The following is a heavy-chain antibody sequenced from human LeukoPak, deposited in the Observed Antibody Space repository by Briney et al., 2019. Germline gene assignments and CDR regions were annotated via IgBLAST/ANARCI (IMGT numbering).Heavy chain of an antibody. CDR2: ISPSGGTT. CDR3: ARENSPYYYYNSGYYPWFDI. Sequence: ASVKVSCKASGYIFTNFYIHWVRLAPGQGPEWMGMISPSGGTTDYAQKFQGRGMMTRDTSTSTVYMELSSLRSEDTAVYYCARENSPYYYYNSGYYPWFDIWGQGTMVTVSS. V-gene: IGHV1-46*01. CDR1: GYIFTNFY. J-gene: IGHJ3*02. D-gene: IGHD3-22*01.